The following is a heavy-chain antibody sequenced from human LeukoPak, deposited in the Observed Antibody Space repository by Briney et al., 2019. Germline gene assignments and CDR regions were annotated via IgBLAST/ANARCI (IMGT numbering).Heavy chain of an antibody. CDR3: ARVDVRQLVRSFRGLRYFDL. Sequence: PSETLSLTCAVYGGSFSGYYWSWIRQPPGKGLEWIGEINHSGSTNYNPSLKSRVTISVDTSKNQFSLKLSSVTAADTAVYYCARVDVRQLVRSFRGLRYFDLWGRGTLVTVSS. D-gene: IGHD6-6*01. CDR2: INHSGST. J-gene: IGHJ2*01. CDR1: GGSFSGYY. V-gene: IGHV4-34*01.